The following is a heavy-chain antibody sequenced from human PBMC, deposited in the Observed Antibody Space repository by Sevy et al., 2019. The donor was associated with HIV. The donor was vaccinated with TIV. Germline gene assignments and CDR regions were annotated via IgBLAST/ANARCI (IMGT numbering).Heavy chain of an antibody. CDR3: ARLPTESHDAFDI. Sequence: GESRKISCKGSGYSFTSYWIGWVRQMPGKGLEWMGIVYPGDSDTRDSPSFQGQVTISADKSISTAYLQWSSLKAPDTAMYYCARLPTESHDAFDIWGQGTMVTVSS. CDR2: VYPGDSDT. J-gene: IGHJ3*02. V-gene: IGHV5-51*01. CDR1: GYSFTSYW.